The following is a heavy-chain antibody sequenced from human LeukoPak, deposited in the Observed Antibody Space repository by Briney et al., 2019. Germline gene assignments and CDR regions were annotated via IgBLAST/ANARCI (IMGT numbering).Heavy chain of an antibody. CDR2: IYPDNSGT. J-gene: IGHJ6*02. D-gene: IGHD3-10*01. CDR1: GYGFPGYW. CDR3: ARSQSGMVRGGMDA. Sequence: GESLKISCKGSGYGFPGYWIAWMRQMPGKGLEWMGIIYPDNSGTKYSPSCQGQVTISVDKSISTAYLQWNSLKASDTAMYYCARSQSGMVRGGMDAWGQGTTVTVSS. V-gene: IGHV5-51*01.